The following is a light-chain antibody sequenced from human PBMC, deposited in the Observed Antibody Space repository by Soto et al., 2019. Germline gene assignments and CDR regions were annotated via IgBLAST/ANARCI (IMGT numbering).Light chain of an antibody. CDR1: QSISSW. CDR3: QQYGGSPRT. CDR2: GAS. Sequence: DIQMTQAPSTLSAAVGDRVTIPRRARQSISSWLAWYQQKPGQAPKLLIYGASSRATGIPDRFSGSGSGTDFTLSISRLEPEDFAVYYCQQYGGSPRTFGQGTKVDIK. J-gene: IGKJ1*01. V-gene: IGKV1-5*01.